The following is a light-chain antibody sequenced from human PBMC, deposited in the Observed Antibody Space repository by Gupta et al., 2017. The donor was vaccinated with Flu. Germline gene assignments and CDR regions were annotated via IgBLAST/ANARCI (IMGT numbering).Light chain of an antibody. J-gene: IGKJ1*01. CDR2: GAS. Sequence: DILITQSPHSLAVSLGETATITCKSSHSGLYSSNNKNYVAWYQQKPGQPPKLLIYGASTRECGVPERVSGSGSGTDFTLTISRLQAEDVAVYDCQQHYSHPLTFGQGNTGAIK. V-gene: IGKV4-1*01. CDR3: QQHYSHPLT. CDR1: HSGLYSSNNKNY.